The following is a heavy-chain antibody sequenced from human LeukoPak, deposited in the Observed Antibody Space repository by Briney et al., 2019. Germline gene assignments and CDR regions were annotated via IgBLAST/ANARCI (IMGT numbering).Heavy chain of an antibody. D-gene: IGHD5-24*01. J-gene: IGHJ4*02. CDR1: GYSISSGYY. CDR2: IYHRGRT. CDR3: ARRRDGYFDY. V-gene: IGHV4-38-2*01. Sequence: PSETLSLTCAVSGYSISSGYYWCWIRPPPGKGLEWIGSIYHRGRTYYNPSLKSRVTISVDTSKNQFSLKLSSVTAADTAVYYCARRRDGYFDYWGQGTLVTVSS.